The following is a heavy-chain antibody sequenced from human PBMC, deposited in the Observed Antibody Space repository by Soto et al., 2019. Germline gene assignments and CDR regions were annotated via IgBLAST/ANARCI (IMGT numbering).Heavy chain of an antibody. J-gene: IGHJ4*02. Sequence: QVQLVQSGAEVKKPGSSVKVSCKASGGTFSSYAISWVRQAPGQGLEWMGGIIPIFGTANYAQKFQGRVTISADKSTSTDDMELSSLRSEDTAVYYCARGYCSSTSCYMLPGYWGQGTLVTVSS. V-gene: IGHV1-69*06. CDR3: ARGYCSSTSCYMLPGY. CDR1: GGTFSSYA. CDR2: IIPIFGTA. D-gene: IGHD2-2*02.